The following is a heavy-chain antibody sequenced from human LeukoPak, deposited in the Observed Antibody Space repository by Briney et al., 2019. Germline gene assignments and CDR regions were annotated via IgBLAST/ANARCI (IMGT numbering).Heavy chain of an antibody. J-gene: IGHJ4*02. CDR2: IISSSSYT. Sequence: NPGGSLRLSCAASGFTFSIYAMNWVRQAPGKGLEWVSYIISSSSYTNYADSVKGRFTISRDNAKNSLYLQMNSLRAEDTAVYCCASGRYSNYFDYWGQGTLVTVSS. CDR1: GFTFSIYA. V-gene: IGHV3-21*05. CDR3: ASGRYSNYFDY. D-gene: IGHD4-11*01.